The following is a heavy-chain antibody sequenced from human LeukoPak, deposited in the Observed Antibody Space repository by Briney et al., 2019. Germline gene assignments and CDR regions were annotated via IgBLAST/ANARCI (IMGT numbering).Heavy chain of an antibody. CDR2: IYYSGST. V-gene: IGHV4-39*01. CDR3: ASEALDDSSDSFDY. J-gene: IGHJ4*02. D-gene: IGHD3-22*01. Sequence: PSETLSLTCTVSGGSISSSSYYWGWIRQPPGKGLEWIGSIYYSGSTHYNPSLKSRVTISVDTSKNQFSLKLSSVTAADTAVYYCASEALDDSSDSFDYWGQGTLVTVSS. CDR1: GGSISSSSYY.